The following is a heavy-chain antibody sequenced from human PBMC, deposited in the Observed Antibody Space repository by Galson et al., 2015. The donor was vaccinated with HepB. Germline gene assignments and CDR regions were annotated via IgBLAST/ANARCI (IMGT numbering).Heavy chain of an antibody. CDR3: ARAPGDSSGYPDNWFDP. V-gene: IGHV3-30-3*01. CDR2: ISYVGSNE. CDR1: GFTFRSYA. J-gene: IGHJ5*02. Sequence: SPRLSCAASGFTFRSYAMHWVRQAPGKGLEWVAVISYVGSNEYYAESVKGRFTISRDNSNDMLYLQMNSLRAEDTAVYYCARAPGDSSGYPDNWFDPWGQGTVVTVSS. D-gene: IGHD3-22*01.